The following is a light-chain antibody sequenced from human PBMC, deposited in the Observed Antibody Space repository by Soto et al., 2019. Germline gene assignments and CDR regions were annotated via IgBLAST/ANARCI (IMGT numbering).Light chain of an antibody. CDR2: EVS. CDR1: SSDIGGYTY. J-gene: IGLJ1*01. V-gene: IGLV2-8*01. CDR3: SSFADSNSDV. Sequence: QSALTQPPSASGSPGQSVTISCSGSSSDIGGYTYVSWYQHHPGKAPKLMIYEVSKRPSGVPDRFSGSKSGNTASLTVSGLQAEDEADYYCSSFADSNSDVFGTGTQLTVL.